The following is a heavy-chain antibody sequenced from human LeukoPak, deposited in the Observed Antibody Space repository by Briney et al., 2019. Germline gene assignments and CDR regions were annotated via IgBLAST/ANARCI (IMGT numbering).Heavy chain of an antibody. D-gene: IGHD1-1*01. CDR3: ARAAATGTVDY. J-gene: IGHJ4*02. V-gene: IGHV3-7*01. CDR2: IDQDGSAK. Sequence: GGSLRLSCAACGFTFSSYAMSLVRQAPGKGLEWVANIDQDGSAKYYVDSMKGRFTISRDNAKNSLYLQMNSLRAEDTAVYYCARAAATGTVDYWGQGTLVTVSS. CDR1: GFTFSSYA.